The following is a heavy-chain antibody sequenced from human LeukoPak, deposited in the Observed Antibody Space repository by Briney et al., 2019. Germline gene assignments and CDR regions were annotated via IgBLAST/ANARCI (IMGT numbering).Heavy chain of an antibody. CDR1: GGSISSSSYY. CDR3: ARLTGGYDYVWGSYVSDAFDI. Sequence: SETLSLTCTVSGGSISSSSYYWGWIRQPPGKGLEWIGSIYYSGSTYYNPSLKSRVTISVDTSKNQFSLKPSSVTAADTAVYYCARLTGGYDYVWGSYVSDAFDIWGQGTMVTVSS. D-gene: IGHD3-16*01. V-gene: IGHV4-39*01. J-gene: IGHJ3*02. CDR2: IYYSGST.